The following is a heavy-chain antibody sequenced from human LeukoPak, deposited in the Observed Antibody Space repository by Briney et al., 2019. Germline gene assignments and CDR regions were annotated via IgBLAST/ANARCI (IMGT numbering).Heavy chain of an antibody. CDR3: ARAPRDSSGYFY. V-gene: IGHV3-21*01. J-gene: IGHJ4*02. CDR2: ISSSSSYI. CDR1: GFTFSSYS. Sequence: KSGGSLRFSCAASGFTFSSYSMNWVRQAPGKGLEWVSSISSSSSYIYYADSVKGRFTISRDNAKNSLYLQMNSLRAEDTAVYYCARAPRDSSGYFYWGQGTLVTVSS. D-gene: IGHD3-22*01.